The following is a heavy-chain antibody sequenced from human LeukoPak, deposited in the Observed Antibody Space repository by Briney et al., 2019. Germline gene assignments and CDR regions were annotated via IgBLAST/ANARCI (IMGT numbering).Heavy chain of an antibody. CDR1: GFTSSSYW. CDR3: ARVGGRLYYFDY. J-gene: IGHJ4*02. Sequence: GGSLRLSCAASGFTSSSYWMHWVRQAPGKGLVWVSRINSDGSSTSYADSVKGRFTISRDNAKNTLYLQMNSLRAEDTAVYYCARVGGRLYYFDYWGQGTLVTVSS. D-gene: IGHD2-15*01. CDR2: INSDGSST. V-gene: IGHV3-74*01.